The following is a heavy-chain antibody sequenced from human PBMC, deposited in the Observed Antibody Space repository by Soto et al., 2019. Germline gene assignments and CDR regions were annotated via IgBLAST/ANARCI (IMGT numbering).Heavy chain of an antibody. V-gene: IGHV3-33*01. CDR3: ARDLKTSRPAGLVQSPSASYGLDV. Sequence: QVQLVESGVGVVHPGRSLRLSCTASGFIFSDYGMHWVRQAPGKGLEWVAVIWYDGSNKYYAASVKGRFTISRDNSKNAVFLQMNGLSAEDVAVYYCARDLKTSRPAGLVQSPSASYGLDVWGQGTTVTVSS. J-gene: IGHJ6*02. CDR1: GFIFSDYG. D-gene: IGHD6-6*01. CDR2: IWYDGSNK.